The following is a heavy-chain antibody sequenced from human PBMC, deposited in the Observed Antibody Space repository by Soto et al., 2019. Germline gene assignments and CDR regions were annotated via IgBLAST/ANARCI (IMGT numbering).Heavy chain of an antibody. Sequence: EVQLVESGGGLVQPGGSLRLSCAASGFTFSNFWMSWVRQTPGKGLEWVAKIKQDESEIYYAGSVRGRFTISRDNAKNSLYLQMNSLRIEDTAVYYFAAVITLWSLDFWGPWTMVTVSS. J-gene: IGHJ3*01. D-gene: IGHD3-3*01. V-gene: IGHV3-7*01. CDR1: GFTFSNFW. CDR3: AAVITLWSLDF. CDR2: IKQDESEI.